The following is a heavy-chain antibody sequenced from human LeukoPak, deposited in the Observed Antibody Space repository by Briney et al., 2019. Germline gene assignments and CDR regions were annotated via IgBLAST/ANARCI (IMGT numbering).Heavy chain of an antibody. CDR3: ARDQRGDYPAHAFDI. J-gene: IGHJ3*02. V-gene: IGHV3-30-3*01. D-gene: IGHD4-17*01. CDR1: GFTFSSYA. CDR2: ISYDGSNK. Sequence: GRSLRLSCAASGFTFSSYAMHWVRQAPGKRLEWVAVISYDGSNKYYADSVKGRFTISRDNSKNTLYLQMNSLRAEDTAVYYCARDQRGDYPAHAFDIWGQGTMVTVSS.